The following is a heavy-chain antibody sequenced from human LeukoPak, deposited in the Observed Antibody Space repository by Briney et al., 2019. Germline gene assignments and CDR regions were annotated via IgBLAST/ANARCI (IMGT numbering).Heavy chain of an antibody. J-gene: IGHJ4*02. CDR2: ISDSGGRT. Sequence: GGSLRLSCAVSGITLSNYGMSWVRQAPGKGLEWVEGISDSGGRTNYADSVKGRFTISRDNPKNTLYLQMNSLRAEDTAMYFCAKRGVVIRVILVGFHKEAYYFDSWGQGALVTVSS. CDR3: AKRGVVIRVILVGFHKEAYYFDS. CDR1: GITLSNYG. V-gene: IGHV3-23*01. D-gene: IGHD3-22*01.